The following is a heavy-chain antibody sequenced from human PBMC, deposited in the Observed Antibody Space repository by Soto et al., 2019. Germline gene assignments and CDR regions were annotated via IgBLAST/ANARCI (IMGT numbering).Heavy chain of an antibody. CDR3: ARDYDFWSGYYAKGYDY. Sequence: PGGSLRLSCVASGFTFSSYWMHWVRQAPGKGLVWVSRIKSDGSSTNYADSVKGRFTISRDNAKNTLYLQMNSLRAEDTAVYYCARDYDFWSGYYAKGYDYWGQGTLVTVS. D-gene: IGHD3-3*01. V-gene: IGHV3-74*01. CDR1: GFTFSSYW. J-gene: IGHJ4*02. CDR2: IKSDGSST.